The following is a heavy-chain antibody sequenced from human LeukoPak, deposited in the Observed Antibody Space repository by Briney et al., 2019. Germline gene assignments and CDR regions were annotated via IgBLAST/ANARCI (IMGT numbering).Heavy chain of an antibody. Sequence: SETLSLTCTVSGGSISSSSYYWGWIRQPPGKGLEWIGSIYYSGSTYYNPSLKSRVTISVDTSKNQFSLKLSSVTAADTAVYYCARPARIFGVVIPRWFDPWGQGTLVTVSP. CDR2: IYYSGST. CDR3: ARPARIFGVVIPRWFDP. J-gene: IGHJ5*02. V-gene: IGHV4-39*01. CDR1: GGSISSSSYY. D-gene: IGHD3-3*01.